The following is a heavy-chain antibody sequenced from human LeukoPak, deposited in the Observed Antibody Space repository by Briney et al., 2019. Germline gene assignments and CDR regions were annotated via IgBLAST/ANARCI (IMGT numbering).Heavy chain of an antibody. V-gene: IGHV3-23*01. Sequence: GGSLRLSCAASGFTFSSYAMSWVRQAPGKGLEWVSAISGSGGSTYYADSVKGRFTISRDNSKNTLYLQMNSLRTEDTAVYYCAKAFGQQLVRNWFDPWGQGTLVTVSS. CDR3: AKAFGQQLVRNWFDP. CDR1: GFTFSSYA. J-gene: IGHJ5*02. D-gene: IGHD6-13*01. CDR2: ISGSGGST.